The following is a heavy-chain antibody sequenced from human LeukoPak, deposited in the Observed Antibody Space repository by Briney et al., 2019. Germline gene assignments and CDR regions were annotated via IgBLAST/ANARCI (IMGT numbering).Heavy chain of an antibody. D-gene: IGHD3-3*01. CDR3: ARAAHSRLYDFWSLESTYNWFDP. V-gene: IGHV1-8*01. J-gene: IGHJ5*02. Sequence: ASVKVSCKASGYTFTSHDINWVRQATGQGLEWMGWMNPNSGNTGYAQKFQGRVTMTRNTSTSTAYMELSSLRSEDTAVYYCARAAHSRLYDFWSLESTYNWFDPWGQGTLVTVSS. CDR1: GYTFTSHD. CDR2: MNPNSGNT.